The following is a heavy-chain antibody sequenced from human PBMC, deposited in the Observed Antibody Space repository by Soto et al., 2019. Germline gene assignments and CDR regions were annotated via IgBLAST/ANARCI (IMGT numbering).Heavy chain of an antibody. D-gene: IGHD3-10*01. Sequence: PSETLSLTCAVYGGSFSGYYWSWIRQPPGKGLEWIGEINHSGSTNYNPSLKSRVTISVDTSKNQFSLKLSSVTAADTAVYYCARRLYYYGSGSSYDYWGQGTLVTVSS. CDR2: INHSGST. CDR1: GGSFSGYY. CDR3: ARRLYYYGSGSSYDY. V-gene: IGHV4-34*01. J-gene: IGHJ4*02.